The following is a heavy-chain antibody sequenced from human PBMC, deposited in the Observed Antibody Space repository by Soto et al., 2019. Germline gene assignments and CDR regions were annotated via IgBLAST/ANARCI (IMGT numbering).Heavy chain of an antibody. V-gene: IGHV4-34*01. CDR3: ARCRGDTVDSSGCYEE. D-gene: IGHD3-22*01. CDR1: GWSFLAYY. Sequence: SETLSLTCAVYGWSFLAYYWRWIRQPPGKGLEWIGEINHSGGTSYNPSLKSRVTISVDTSKSQFSLKLTSVTAADRAVYYWARCRGDTVDSSGCYEEWGQWTRVIV. CDR2: INHSGGT. J-gene: IGHJ1*01.